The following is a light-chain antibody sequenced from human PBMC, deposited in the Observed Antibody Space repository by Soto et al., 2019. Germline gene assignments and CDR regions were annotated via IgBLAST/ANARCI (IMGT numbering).Light chain of an antibody. Sequence: IVLTQSASTLSWSPGERATLSCRASQSVSSYLAWYQQKPGQAPRLLIYDASNRATGIPARFSGSGSGTDFTLTISRLEPEDFAVYYCLQRSDWRTFGRGTKVDIK. CDR2: DAS. CDR3: LQRSDWRT. CDR1: QSVSSY. V-gene: IGKV3-11*01. J-gene: IGKJ1*01.